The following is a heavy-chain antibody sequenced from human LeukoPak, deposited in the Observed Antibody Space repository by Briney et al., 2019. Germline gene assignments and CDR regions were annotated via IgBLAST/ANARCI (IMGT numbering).Heavy chain of an antibody. CDR3: ASSPRGYYDYVWGSPDAFDI. CDR2: INPNSGGT. Sequence: VASVKVSCKASGGTFSSYAISWVRQAPGQGLEWMGWINPNSGGTNYAQKFQGRVTMTRDTSISTAYMELSRLRSDDTAVYYCASSPRGYYDYVWGSPDAFDIWGQGTMVTVSS. D-gene: IGHD3-16*01. CDR1: GGTFSSYA. V-gene: IGHV1-2*02. J-gene: IGHJ3*02.